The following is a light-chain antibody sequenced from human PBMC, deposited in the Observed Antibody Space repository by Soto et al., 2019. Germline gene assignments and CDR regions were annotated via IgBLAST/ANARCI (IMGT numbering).Light chain of an antibody. CDR1: SSDVGGYNY. J-gene: IGLJ2*01. CDR2: EVT. Sequence: QSALTQTPSASGSPGQSVTISCTGTSSDVGGYNYVSWYQQYPGKAPKLMIYEVTKRPSGVPDRFSGSKSGNTASLTVSGLQAEDEADSYCSSYAGSGTIIFGGGTKVTVL. V-gene: IGLV2-8*01. CDR3: SSYAGSGTII.